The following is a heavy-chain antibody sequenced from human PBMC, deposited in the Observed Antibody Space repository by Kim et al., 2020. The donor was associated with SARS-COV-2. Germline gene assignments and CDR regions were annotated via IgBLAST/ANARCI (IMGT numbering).Heavy chain of an antibody. CDR2: IRSKAYGGTT. CDR1: GFTFGDYA. V-gene: IGHV3-49*03. Sequence: GGSLRLSCTASGFTFGDYAMSWFRQAPGKGLEWVGFIRSKAYGGTTEYAASVKGRFTISRDDSKSIAYLQMNSLKTGDTAMYYCTREDSCTGGSCWLDAFDIWGQGTMVTGSS. CDR3: TREDSCTGGSCWLDAFDI. J-gene: IGHJ3*02. D-gene: IGHD2-15*01.